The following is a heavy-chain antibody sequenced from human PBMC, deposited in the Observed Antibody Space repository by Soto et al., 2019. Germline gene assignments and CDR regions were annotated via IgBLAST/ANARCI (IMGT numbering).Heavy chain of an antibody. CDR1: GGSFSGYQ. CDR3: ARWLILWFGELSRRGGYYYYTDA. V-gene: IGHV4-34*01. J-gene: IGHJ6*03. D-gene: IGHD3-10*01. Sequence: QVQLQQWGAGLLKPSETLSLTCAVYGGSFSGYQWSWIRQTPGTGLEWIGEINDSGNINYNQSLESRVGIFVDTAKKQIYPKVSSVDAADTAFYYCARWLILWFGELSRRGGYYYYTDAWGKGTTVTVSS. CDR2: INDSGNI.